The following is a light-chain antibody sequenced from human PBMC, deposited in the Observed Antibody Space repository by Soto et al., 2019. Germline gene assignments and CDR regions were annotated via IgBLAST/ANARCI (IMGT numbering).Light chain of an antibody. Sequence: QSALTQPASVFGSPGQPITISCTGTSSDVGGYNFVSWYQQLPGKAPKLMIYEVTSRPSGVSNRFSGSKSGNTASLTISGLQPEDEADYYCSSYTTSSTVVFGTGTKLTVL. CDR1: SSDVGGYNF. CDR3: SSYTTSSTVV. CDR2: EVT. V-gene: IGLV2-14*03. J-gene: IGLJ1*01.